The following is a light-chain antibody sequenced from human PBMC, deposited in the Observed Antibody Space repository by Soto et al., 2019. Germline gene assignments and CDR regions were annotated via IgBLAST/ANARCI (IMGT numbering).Light chain of an antibody. Sequence: IQVTQSPSSLSASVGDRITITCRASQNIDYSLNWYQQRPGEAPKLLIYAASTLQAWVPSRFSGSGSGTDFILTISGLQPEDFATSFCQQSFTSLITTFGQGTK. CDR2: AAS. CDR3: QQSFTSLITT. V-gene: IGKV1-39*01. CDR1: QNIDYS. J-gene: IGKJ2*01.